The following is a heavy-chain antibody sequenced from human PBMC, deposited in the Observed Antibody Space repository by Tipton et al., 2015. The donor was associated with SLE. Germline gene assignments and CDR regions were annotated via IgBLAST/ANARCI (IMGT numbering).Heavy chain of an antibody. CDR1: GDSISSASYF. V-gene: IGHV4-61*02. D-gene: IGHD3-16*01. Sequence: TLSLTCTVSGDSISSASYFWSWIRQPAGKGLEWIGRIYTNGNTNYNPSLKSRVTISLDTPKNQFSLRLSSVTAADTAVYYCVRDLAEIFDSWGQGTLVTVSS. CDR3: VRDLAEIFDS. J-gene: IGHJ4*02. CDR2: IYTNGNT.